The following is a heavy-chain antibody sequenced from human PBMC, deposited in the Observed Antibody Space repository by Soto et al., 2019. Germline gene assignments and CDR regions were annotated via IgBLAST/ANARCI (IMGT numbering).Heavy chain of an antibody. CDR2: IIPYLSVS. CDR1: GDTFNFYT. D-gene: IGHD3-10*01. J-gene: IGHJ4*02. V-gene: IGHV1-69*02. Sequence: QVQLVQSGAEVKKPGSSLRVSCKASGDTFNFYTINWVRQAPGLGLEWLGRIIPYLSVSNYAQKFQGRVTITADKSTNTAYMEVRSLRSEATAMYYCATSFGSGYRAFDYWGQGALVTVSS. CDR3: ATSFGSGYRAFDY.